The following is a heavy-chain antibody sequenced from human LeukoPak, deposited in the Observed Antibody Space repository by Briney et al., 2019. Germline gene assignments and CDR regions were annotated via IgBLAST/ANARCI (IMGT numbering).Heavy chain of an antibody. CDR2: INHSGST. Sequence: PGGSLRLSCAASGFTFSSYAMSWIRQPPGKGLEWIGEINHSGSTNYNPSLKSRVTISVDTSKNQFSLKLSSVTAADTAVYYCARLLAVAAQAAYWGQGTLVTVSS. V-gene: IGHV4-34*01. CDR3: ARLLAVAAQAAY. CDR1: GFTFSSYA. D-gene: IGHD6-19*01. J-gene: IGHJ4*02.